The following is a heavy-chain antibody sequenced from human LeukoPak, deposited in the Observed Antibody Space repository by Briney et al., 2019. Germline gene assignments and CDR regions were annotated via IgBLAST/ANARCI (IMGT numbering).Heavy chain of an antibody. CDR3: AKDPSVGATREYYFDY. Sequence: GGSLRLSCAASGFTFSSYAMSWVRQAPGKGLEWVSAISGSGGSTYYADSVKGRFTISRDNSKNTPYPQMNSLRAEDTAVYYCAKDPSVGATREYYFDYWGQGTLVTVSS. CDR2: ISGSGGST. D-gene: IGHD1-26*01. V-gene: IGHV3-23*01. CDR1: GFTFSSYA. J-gene: IGHJ4*02.